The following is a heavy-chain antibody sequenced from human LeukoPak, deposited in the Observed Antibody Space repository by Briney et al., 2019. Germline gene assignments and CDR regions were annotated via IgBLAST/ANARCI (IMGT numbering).Heavy chain of an antibody. J-gene: IGHJ4*02. CDR1: GYTFTGYF. CDR2: INPNSGGT. V-gene: IGHV1-2*02. CDR3: ARGGIQLWFLVDY. Sequence: PRASVKVSCKASGYTFTGYFMHWVRQAPGQGLEWMGWINPNSGGTNHAQKFQGRVTMTRDASISTAYMELSRLRSDDTAVYYCARGGIQLWFLVDYWGQGTLVTVSS. D-gene: IGHD5-18*01.